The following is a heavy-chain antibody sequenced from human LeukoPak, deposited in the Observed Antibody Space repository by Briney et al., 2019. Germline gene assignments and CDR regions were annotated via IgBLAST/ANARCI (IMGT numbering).Heavy chain of an antibody. Sequence: GGSLRLSCAASGFTFSSYAMSWVRQAPGKGLEWVSAISGSGGSTYYADSVKGRFTISRDNSKNTLYLQMNSLRAEDTAVYYXXXXXXSSGWLGYFDYWGQGTLVTVSS. D-gene: IGHD6-19*01. V-gene: IGHV3-23*01. CDR3: XXXXXSSGWLGYFDY. CDR1: GFTFSSYA. J-gene: IGHJ4*02. CDR2: ISGSGGST.